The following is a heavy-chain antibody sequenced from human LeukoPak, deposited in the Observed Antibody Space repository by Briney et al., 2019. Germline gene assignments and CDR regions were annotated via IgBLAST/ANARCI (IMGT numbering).Heavy chain of an antibody. Sequence: ASVKVSCKASGYTFTSYGISWVRQAPGQGREGMGGISAYNGNTNYAQKLQGRVTMTTETSTSTEYMELRSLRSEDTAVYYCARDGEYYYGSGSYYRNPGQYFDYWGQGTLVTVSS. CDR3: ARDGEYYYGSGSYYRNPGQYFDY. V-gene: IGHV1-18*01. CDR2: ISAYNGNT. CDR1: GYTFTSYG. D-gene: IGHD3-10*01. J-gene: IGHJ4*02.